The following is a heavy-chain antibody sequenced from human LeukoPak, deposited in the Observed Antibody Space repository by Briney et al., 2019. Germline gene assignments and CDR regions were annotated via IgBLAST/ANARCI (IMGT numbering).Heavy chain of an antibody. D-gene: IGHD5-12*01. V-gene: IGHV4-59*01. J-gene: IGHJ4*02. Sequence: SETLSLTCTVSGGSISSYYWSWIRQPPGKGLEWIGYIYYSGSTNYKPSLKSRVTISVDTSKNQFSLKLSSVTAADTAVYYCARRGYSGYDYWGQGTLVTVSS. CDR3: ARRGYSGYDY. CDR1: GGSISSYY. CDR2: IYYSGST.